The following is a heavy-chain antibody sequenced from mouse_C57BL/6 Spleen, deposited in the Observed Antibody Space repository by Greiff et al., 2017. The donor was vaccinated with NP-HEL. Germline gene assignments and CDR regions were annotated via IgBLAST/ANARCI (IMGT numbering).Heavy chain of an antibody. CDR1: GYTFTSYW. CDR2: IDPSDSYT. D-gene: IGHD4-1*01. Sequence: QVQLKQPGAELVKPGASVKLSCKASGYTFTSYWMQWVKQRPGQGLEWIGEIDPSDSYTNYNQKFKGKATLTVDTSSSTAYMQLSSLTSEDSAVYYCARRETGTPFAYWGQGTLVTVSA. J-gene: IGHJ3*01. V-gene: IGHV1-50*01. CDR3: ARRETGTPFAY.